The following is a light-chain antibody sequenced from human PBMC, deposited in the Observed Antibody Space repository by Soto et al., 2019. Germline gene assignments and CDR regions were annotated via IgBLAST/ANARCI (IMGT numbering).Light chain of an antibody. Sequence: DIQMTQSPSTLSASVGDRVTITCRARQSISSWLAWYQQKPGKAPKLLIYDASSLESGVPSRFSGSGSGPEFTLTSSSLQPDDFATYYCQQYNSYSRTFGQGTKVEIK. V-gene: IGKV1-5*01. CDR3: QQYNSYSRT. CDR2: DAS. J-gene: IGKJ1*01. CDR1: QSISSW.